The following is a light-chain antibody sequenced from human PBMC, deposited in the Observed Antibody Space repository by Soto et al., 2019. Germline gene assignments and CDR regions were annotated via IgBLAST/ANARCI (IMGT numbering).Light chain of an antibody. CDR2: YDT. Sequence: SYELTQPPSVSVAPGQTARITCGENSIGSKSVHWYQQKPGQAPVLIIYYDTDRPSGIPERISGSNSGNTATLTISRVEAGDEADYYCQVWDSPSDHVVFGGGTKLTVL. CDR1: SIGSKS. CDR3: QVWDSPSDHVV. V-gene: IGLV3-21*02. J-gene: IGLJ2*01.